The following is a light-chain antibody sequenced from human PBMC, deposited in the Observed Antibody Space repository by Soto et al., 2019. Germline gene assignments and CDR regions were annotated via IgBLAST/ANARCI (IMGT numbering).Light chain of an antibody. J-gene: IGKJ4*01. Sequence: EIVLTQSPATLSLSRGERATLSCRASQSFRGLLAWYQQKPGQAPRLLIYDAYNRATGIPPRFSGSGSGTDFTLTISRLEPEDFAVYYCQQYSSSPITFGGGTKVDI. CDR2: DAY. CDR3: QQYSSSPIT. V-gene: IGKV3-20*01. CDR1: QSFRGL.